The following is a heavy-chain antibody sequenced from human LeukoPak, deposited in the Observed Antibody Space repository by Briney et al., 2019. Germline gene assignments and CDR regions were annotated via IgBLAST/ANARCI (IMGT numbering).Heavy chain of an antibody. D-gene: IGHD3-22*01. CDR1: GYTFTDYY. Sequence: GASVTVSCKASGYTFTDYYMHWVRQAPGEGLVRMGWINPHNGGKNYAQKLQGRVTITRETESSRAYVYVSRLRSEDTGGNYCASPTDYYDRSGYFPDYWGQGTLVTVSS. CDR2: INPHNGGK. CDR3: ASPTDYYDRSGYFPDY. V-gene: IGHV1-2*02. J-gene: IGHJ4*02.